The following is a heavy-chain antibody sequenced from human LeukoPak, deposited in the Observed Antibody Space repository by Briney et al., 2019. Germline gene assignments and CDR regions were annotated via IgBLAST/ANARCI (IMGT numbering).Heavy chain of an antibody. D-gene: IGHD6-6*01. CDR3: ARSNIAVRRGDNWFDP. V-gene: IGHV1-2*02. J-gene: IGHJ5*02. Sequence: ASVKVSCKASGYTFTGYYMHWVRQAPGQGLEWMGWIGPNSGGTNYAQKFQGRVTMTRDTSISTAYMELSRLISDDTAVYYCARSNIAVRRGDNWFDPWGQGTLVTVSS. CDR1: GYTFTGYY. CDR2: IGPNSGGT.